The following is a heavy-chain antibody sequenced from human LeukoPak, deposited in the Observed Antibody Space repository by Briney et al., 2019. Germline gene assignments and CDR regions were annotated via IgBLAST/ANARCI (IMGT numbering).Heavy chain of an antibody. CDR3: ATASISRGYSYGSWSYYYYMDV. V-gene: IGHV1-2*06. Sequence: ASVRVSCKASGYTFTAYYMRWVRQAPGQGLEWMGRINPNSGGTNYAQTFQGRVTMTRDTSTSTAYMELSRLTSDDTAVYYCATASISRGYSYGSWSYYYYMDVWGKGTTVTVSS. CDR2: INPNSGGT. J-gene: IGHJ6*03. D-gene: IGHD5-18*01. CDR1: GYTFTAYY.